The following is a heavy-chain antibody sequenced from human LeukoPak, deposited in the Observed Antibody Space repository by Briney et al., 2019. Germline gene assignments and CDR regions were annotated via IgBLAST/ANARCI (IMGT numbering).Heavy chain of an antibody. J-gene: IGHJ2*01. V-gene: IGHV4-59*02. CDR1: GFTVSSNY. CDR2: IFYTGTT. Sequence: GSLRLSCAASGFTVSSNYMAWIRQPPGKRLEWIGYIFYTGTTNYNPSLKSRLTISVDTSKNQFSLNLSSVTAADTAVYYCARDRYFDLWGRATLVTVSS. CDR3: ARDRYFDL.